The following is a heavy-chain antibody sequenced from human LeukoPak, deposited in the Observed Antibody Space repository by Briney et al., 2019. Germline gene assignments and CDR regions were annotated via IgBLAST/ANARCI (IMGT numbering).Heavy chain of an antibody. D-gene: IGHD4-17*01. V-gene: IGHV3-21*01. CDR2: ISSDSSYI. CDR1: GFTFSSSS. CDR3: VRGSYGAYDY. Sequence: GGSLRLSCAASGFTFSSSSMNWVRQAPGKGLEWVSSISSDSSYIYYADAVHGRFTVSRDNAKYSLCLQMNSLRAEDTAVYYCVRGSYGAYDYWGQGSLVTVSS. J-gene: IGHJ4*02.